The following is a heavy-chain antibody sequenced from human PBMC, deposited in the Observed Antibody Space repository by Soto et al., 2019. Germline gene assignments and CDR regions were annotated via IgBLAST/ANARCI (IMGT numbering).Heavy chain of an antibody. CDR3: ARHVVDVMATITSFDS. J-gene: IGHJ4*02. CDR1: GGSISSSRYY. CDR2: IYYGGST. V-gene: IGHV4-39*01. Sequence: QLQLQESGPVLVKPSETLSLTCSVSGGSISSSRYYWGWIRQPPGKGLEWIATIYYGGSTYYNPSIKRRVTISVDTSKNHFSLKLSSATAADTAVYYCARHVVDVMATITSFDSWGQGTLVTVSS. D-gene: IGHD5-12*01.